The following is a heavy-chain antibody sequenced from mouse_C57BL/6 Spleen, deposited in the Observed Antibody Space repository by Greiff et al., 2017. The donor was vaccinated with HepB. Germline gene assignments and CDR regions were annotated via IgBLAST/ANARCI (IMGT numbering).Heavy chain of an antibody. V-gene: IGHV1-80*01. D-gene: IGHD2-1*01. CDR3: ARGGYGNYEGDY. CDR2: IYPGDGDT. CDR1: GYAFSSYW. J-gene: IGHJ2*01. Sequence: VMLVESGAELVKPGASVKISCKASGYAFSSYWMNWVKQRPGKGLEWIGQIYPGDGDTNYNGKFKGKATLTADKSSSTAYMQLSSLTSEDSAVYFCARGGYGNYEGDYWGQGTTLTVSS.